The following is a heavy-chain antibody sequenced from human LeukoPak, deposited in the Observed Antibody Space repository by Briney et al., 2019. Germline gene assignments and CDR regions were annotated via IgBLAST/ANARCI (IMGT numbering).Heavy chain of an antibody. CDR1: GFTLSSYS. CDR3: AKDERNWNYNLASQTYD. Sequence: GSLRLSCAASGFTLSSYSMNWVRQAPGKGLEWVSYISSSSSTIYYADSVKGRFTISRDNAKNTLYLQMSSLRAEDTAVYYCAKDERNWNYNLASQTYDWGQGTLVTVSS. CDR2: ISSSSSTI. J-gene: IGHJ4*02. V-gene: IGHV3-48*01. D-gene: IGHD1-7*01.